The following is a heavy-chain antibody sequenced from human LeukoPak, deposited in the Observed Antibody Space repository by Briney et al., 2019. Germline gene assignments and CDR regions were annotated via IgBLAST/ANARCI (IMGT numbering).Heavy chain of an antibody. CDR3: ARNRSVTTTPGFDH. CDR1: GYSIRGDDY. CDR2: IYHSGST. V-gene: IGHV4-38-2*01. Sequence: SETLSLTCAVSGYSIRGDDYWGWIRQSPGKGLEWIGSIYHSGSTHDHPSLKSRDTISVDTSKNPFSLMLSSVTAADTAVYYCARNRSVTTTPGFDHWGQGTLVTVSS. D-gene: IGHD4-17*01. J-gene: IGHJ4*02.